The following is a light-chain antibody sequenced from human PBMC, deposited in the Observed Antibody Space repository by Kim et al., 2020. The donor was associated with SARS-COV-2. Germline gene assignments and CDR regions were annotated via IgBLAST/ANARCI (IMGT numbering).Light chain of an antibody. Sequence: SPVERATRTGRASQSVCGSYLVWYQQKPGQAHKVLIYGASNSASGIPDRFSGSGSGTDFTLTVSRLEPEDFAVYYCQQYASSPLTFGGWTKVDIK. V-gene: IGKV3-20*01. CDR1: QSVCGSY. J-gene: IGKJ4*01. CDR2: GAS. CDR3: QQYASSPLT.